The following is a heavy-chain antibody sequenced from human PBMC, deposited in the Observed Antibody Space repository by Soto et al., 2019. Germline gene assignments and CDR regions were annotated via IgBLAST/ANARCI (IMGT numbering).Heavy chain of an antibody. Sequence: SVKVSCKASGGTFSSYAISWVRQAPGQGLEWMGGIIPIFGTANYAQKFQGRVTITTDESTSTAYMELSSLRSEDTAVYYCARVDNYYDSSGQLRYWGQGTLVTVSS. V-gene: IGHV1-69*05. J-gene: IGHJ4*02. CDR2: IIPIFGTA. D-gene: IGHD3-22*01. CDR3: ARVDNYYDSSGQLRY. CDR1: GGTFSSYA.